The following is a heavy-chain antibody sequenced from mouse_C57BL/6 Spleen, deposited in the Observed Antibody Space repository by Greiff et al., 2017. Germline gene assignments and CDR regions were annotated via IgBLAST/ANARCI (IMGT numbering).Heavy chain of an antibody. CDR1: GYTFTDYE. Sequence: QVHVKQSGAELVRPGASVTLSCKASGYTFTDYEMHWVKQTPVHGLEWIGAIDPETGGTAYNQKFKGKAILTADKSSSTAYMELRSLTSEDSAVYYCTRSHGYDVRDAMDYWGQGTSVTVSS. J-gene: IGHJ4*01. CDR3: TRSHGYDVRDAMDY. CDR2: IDPETGGT. D-gene: IGHD2-2*01. V-gene: IGHV1-15*01.